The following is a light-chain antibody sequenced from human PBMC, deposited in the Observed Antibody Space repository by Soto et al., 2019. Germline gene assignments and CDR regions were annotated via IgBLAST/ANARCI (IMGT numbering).Light chain of an antibody. V-gene: IGKV3-20*01. Sequence: EIVLTQSPGTLSLSPGERATLSCRASQSIGSGYLAWYQQSPGQAPRLLVYGASSRATGIPDRFSGSGSGTDFTLTSSRLEPEDFAVYYCQQYGSSPPATFGQGTKLEI. CDR1: QSIGSGY. J-gene: IGKJ2*01. CDR2: GAS. CDR3: QQYGSSPPAT.